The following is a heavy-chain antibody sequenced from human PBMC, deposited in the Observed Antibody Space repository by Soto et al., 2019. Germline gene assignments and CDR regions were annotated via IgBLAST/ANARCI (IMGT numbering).Heavy chain of an antibody. V-gene: IGHV3-64D*06. Sequence: GGSLRLSCSASGFTFSSYAMHWVRQAPGKGLEYVSAISSDGGSTYYADSVKGRFTISRDNSKNMLYLQMSSPRVEDTAVYYCARWIVVVPAATSAGPVSGCSGGSCYYPTKAYGMDVWGQGTTVTVSS. J-gene: IGHJ6*02. CDR3: ARWIVVVPAATSAGPVSGCSGGSCYYPTKAYGMDV. D-gene: IGHD2-15*01. CDR2: ISSDGGST. CDR1: GFTFSSYA.